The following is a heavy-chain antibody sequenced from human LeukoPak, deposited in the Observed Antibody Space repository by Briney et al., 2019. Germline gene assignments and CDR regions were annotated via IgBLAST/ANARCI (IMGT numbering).Heavy chain of an antibody. J-gene: IGHJ6*02. CDR3: ARDKSANYYYYAMDV. CDR2: IYIGGST. Sequence: PGGSLRLSCAASGFTVSSNYMSWVRQAPGKGLEWVSVIYIGGSTYYADSVKGRFTISRDISKNTLYLQMNSLRAEDTAMYYCARDKSANYYYYAMDVWGQGTTVTVSS. CDR1: GFTVSSNY. D-gene: IGHD6-13*01. V-gene: IGHV3-66*01.